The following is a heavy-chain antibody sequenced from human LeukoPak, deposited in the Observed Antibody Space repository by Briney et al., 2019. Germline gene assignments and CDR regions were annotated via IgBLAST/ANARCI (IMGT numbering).Heavy chain of an antibody. D-gene: IGHD3-3*01. CDR2: IYYSGST. Sequence: SETLSLTCTVSGGSISSSSYYWGWIRQPPGKGLEWIGSIYYSGSTYYNPSLKSRVTISVDTSKNQFSLKLSSVTAADTAVYYCARGSMMNTIFGVVRLWDSWFDPWAQGTLVTVPS. CDR3: ARGSMMNTIFGVVRLWDSWFDP. CDR1: GGSISSSSYY. J-gene: IGHJ5*02. V-gene: IGHV4-39*07.